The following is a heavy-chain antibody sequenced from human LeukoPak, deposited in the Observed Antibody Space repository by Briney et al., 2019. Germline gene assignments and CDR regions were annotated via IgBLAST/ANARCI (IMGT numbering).Heavy chain of an antibody. CDR1: GFTVRSFY. V-gene: IGHV3-30*18. Sequence: PGGSLRLSCAASGFTVRSFYMSWVRQAPGKGLEWVAVISYDGSNKYYADSVKGRFTISRDNSKNTLYLQMNSLRAEDTAVYYCAKDSEYSSSWYYFDYWGQGTLVTVSS. CDR3: AKDSEYSSSWYYFDY. CDR2: ISYDGSNK. D-gene: IGHD6-13*01. J-gene: IGHJ4*02.